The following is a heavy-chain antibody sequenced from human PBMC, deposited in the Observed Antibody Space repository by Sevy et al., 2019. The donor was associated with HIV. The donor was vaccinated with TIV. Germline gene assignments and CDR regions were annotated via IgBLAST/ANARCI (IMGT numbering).Heavy chain of an antibody. D-gene: IGHD6-13*01. CDR3: AKDGTIAAAGTHFDY. CDR1: GFTFSSYG. CDR2: ISYDGSNK. Sequence: GGSLRLSCAASGFTFSSYGMHWVRQAPGKGLEWVAVISYDGSNKYYAYSVKGRFTISRDNSKNTLYLQMNSLRAEDTAVYYCAKDGTIAAAGTHFDYWGQGTLVTVSS. V-gene: IGHV3-30*18. J-gene: IGHJ4*02.